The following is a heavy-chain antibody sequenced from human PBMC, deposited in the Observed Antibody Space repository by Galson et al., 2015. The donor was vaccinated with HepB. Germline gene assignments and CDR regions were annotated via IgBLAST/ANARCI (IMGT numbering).Heavy chain of an antibody. CDR3: ARDGNYYDSSGYYYVSYYYGMDV. Sequence: SVKVSCKASGYTFTGYYMHWVRQAPGQGLEWMGWINPNSGGTNYVQKFQGWVTMTRDTSISTAYMELSRLRSDDTAVYYCARDGNYYDSSGYYYVSYYYGMDVCGQGTTVTVSS. J-gene: IGHJ6*02. CDR1: GYTFTGYY. CDR2: INPNSGGT. D-gene: IGHD3-22*01. V-gene: IGHV1-2*04.